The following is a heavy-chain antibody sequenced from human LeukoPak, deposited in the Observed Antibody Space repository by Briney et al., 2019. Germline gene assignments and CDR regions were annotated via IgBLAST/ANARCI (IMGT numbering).Heavy chain of an antibody. Sequence: PGKSLTLSCAASGFFFSAYGIHWVRQAPGKGLEWVAVISYEGSNKYYADSVKGRFTISRDNSKNTLYLQMNSLRAEDTAVYYCAKDTLGGKSNWFDPWGQGTLVTVSS. V-gene: IGHV3-30*18. CDR2: ISYEGSNK. CDR3: AKDTLGGKSNWFDP. J-gene: IGHJ5*02. D-gene: IGHD2-15*01. CDR1: GFFFSAYG.